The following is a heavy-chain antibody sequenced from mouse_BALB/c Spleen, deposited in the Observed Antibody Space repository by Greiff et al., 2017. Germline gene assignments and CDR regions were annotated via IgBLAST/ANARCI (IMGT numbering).Heavy chain of an antibody. CDR2: INPNNGGT. D-gene: IGHD2-14*01. J-gene: IGHJ2*01. Sequence: EVQLQQSGPELVKPGASVKIPCKASGYTFTDYNMDWVKQSHGKSLEWIGDINPNNGGTIYNQKFKGKATLTVDKSSSTAYMELRSLTSEDTAVYYCARTYYRYEYYFDYWGQGTTLTVSS. V-gene: IGHV1-18*01. CDR3: ARTYYRYEYYFDY. CDR1: GYTFTDYN.